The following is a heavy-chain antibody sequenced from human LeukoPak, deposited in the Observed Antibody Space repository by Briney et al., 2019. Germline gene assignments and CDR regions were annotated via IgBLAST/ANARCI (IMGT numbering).Heavy chain of an antibody. CDR3: ARDPAVLVLYDYYGMDV. CDR2: IYYSGST. D-gene: IGHD6-6*01. CDR1: GGSISSYY. V-gene: IGHV4-59*06. J-gene: IGHJ6*02. Sequence: PSETLSLTCTVSGGSISSYYWSWIRQHPGKGPEWIGYIYYSGSTYYNPSLKSRVTISVDTSKNQFSPKLSSVTAADTAVYYCARDPAVLVLYDYYGMDVWGQGTTVTVSS.